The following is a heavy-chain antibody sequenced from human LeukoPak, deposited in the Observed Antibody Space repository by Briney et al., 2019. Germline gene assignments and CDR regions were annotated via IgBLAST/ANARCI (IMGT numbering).Heavy chain of an antibody. CDR1: VYTLTELS. J-gene: IGHJ6*03. D-gene: IGHD3-10*01. CDR3: ATGYGSGSPSPPRNYYYMDV. Sequence: ASVKVSCKVSVYTLTELSMHWVRQAPGKGLEWMGGFDPEDGETIYAQKFQGRVTMTEDTSTDTAYMELSSLRSEDTAVYYCATGYGSGSPSPPRNYYYMDVWGKGTTVTVSS. V-gene: IGHV1-24*01. CDR2: FDPEDGET.